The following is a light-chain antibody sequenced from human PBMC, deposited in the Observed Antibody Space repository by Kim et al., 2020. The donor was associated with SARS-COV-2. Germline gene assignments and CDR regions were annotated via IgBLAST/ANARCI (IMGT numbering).Light chain of an antibody. V-gene: IGKV3-20*01. CDR1: QSVRNNC. CDR2: AAS. Sequence: LSPGERATLPCRASQSVRNNCLAWYQQKPGQSPRLLIYAASTRATGIPDRFSGSGSGTDFTLTISRLEPEDFAVYFCQQCGTSRTFGRGTKVDIK. J-gene: IGKJ1*01. CDR3: QQCGTSRT.